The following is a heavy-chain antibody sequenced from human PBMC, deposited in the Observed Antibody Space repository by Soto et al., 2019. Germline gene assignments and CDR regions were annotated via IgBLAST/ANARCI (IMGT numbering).Heavy chain of an antibody. J-gene: IGHJ6*02. CDR2: INHSGST. D-gene: IGHD4-17*01. CDR3: ARDHGTTVVSRGLYGMDV. CDR1: GGSFSGYY. Sequence: PSETLSLTCAVYGGSFSGYYWSWIRQPPGKGLEWIGEINHSGSTNYNPSLKSRVTISVDTSKNQFSLKLSSVTAADTAVYYCARDHGTTVVSRGLYGMDVWGQGTTVTVSS. V-gene: IGHV4-34*01.